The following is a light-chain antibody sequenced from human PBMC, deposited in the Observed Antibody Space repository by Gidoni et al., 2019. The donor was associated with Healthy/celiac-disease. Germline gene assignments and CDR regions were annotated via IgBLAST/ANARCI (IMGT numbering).Light chain of an antibody. CDR1: QSVSSS. Sequence: EIVMTQSPATLSVSPGERATRSCRASQSVSSSLAWYQQKPGQAPRLLIYGASTRATGIPARFSGSGSGTEFTLTISSLQSEDVAVYYCQQYNNWPPTTFXQXTRLEIK. V-gene: IGKV3-15*01. J-gene: IGKJ5*01. CDR3: QQYNNWPPTT. CDR2: GAS.